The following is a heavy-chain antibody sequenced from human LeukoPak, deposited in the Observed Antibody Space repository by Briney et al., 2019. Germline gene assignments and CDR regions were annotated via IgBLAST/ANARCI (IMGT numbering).Heavy chain of an antibody. Sequence: SETLSLTCTVSGGSLSSYYWGWIRQPPGKGLEWIGYIYYSGSTNYNPSLKSRVTISVDTSKNQFSLKLSSVTAADTAVYYCARGNYYDSNTYYRAFDIWGKGTMVTVSS. CDR3: ARGNYYDSNTYYRAFDI. J-gene: IGHJ3*02. CDR2: IYYSGST. D-gene: IGHD3-22*01. V-gene: IGHV4-59*01. CDR1: GGSLSSYY.